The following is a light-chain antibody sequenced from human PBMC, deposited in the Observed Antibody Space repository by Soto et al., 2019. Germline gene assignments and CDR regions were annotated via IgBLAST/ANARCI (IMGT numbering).Light chain of an antibody. CDR3: QQYGSSRV. CDR1: QSVSSSY. Sequence: EIVLTQSPGTLSLSPGERATLSCRASQSVSSSYLAWYQQKPGQAPRLLIYGASSRATGIPDRFSGSGSGTDFTLTISRLEPEDFAVYYCQQYGSSRVFGQGTKVEIK. CDR2: GAS. J-gene: IGKJ1*01. V-gene: IGKV3-20*01.